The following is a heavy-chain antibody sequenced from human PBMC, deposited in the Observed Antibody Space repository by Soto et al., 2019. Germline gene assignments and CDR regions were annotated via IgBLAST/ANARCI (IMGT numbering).Heavy chain of an antibody. CDR1: GDSVSSNSAA. D-gene: IGHD1-20*01. CDR3: ARVITGTNYGMDV. V-gene: IGHV6-1*01. J-gene: IGHJ6*02. Sequence: SQTLSLTCALSGDSVSSNSAAWNWIRQSPSRGLEWLGWTYVRSKWYNEHAVSVKSRITINPDTSKKQSSLQLNSMTPEATAVYYCARVITGTNYGMDVWGQGTTVTVSS. CDR2: TYVRSKWYN.